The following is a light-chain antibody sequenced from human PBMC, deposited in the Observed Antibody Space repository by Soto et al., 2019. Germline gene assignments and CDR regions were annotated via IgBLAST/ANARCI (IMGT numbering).Light chain of an antibody. Sequence: EIVLTQSPATLSLSPGERATLSCRASQSVSSYLAWYQQKPGQAPRLLIYDASSRATGIPARFSGSGSGTGFTLTISSLEPEDFAVYYCQQRSDWPITFGQGTRLEIK. CDR1: QSVSSY. J-gene: IGKJ5*01. CDR3: QQRSDWPIT. V-gene: IGKV3-11*01. CDR2: DAS.